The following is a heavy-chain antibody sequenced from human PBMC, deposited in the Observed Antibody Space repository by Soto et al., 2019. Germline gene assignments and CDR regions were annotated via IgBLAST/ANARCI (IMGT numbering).Heavy chain of an antibody. V-gene: IGHV4-59*01. CDR2: IYYSGST. D-gene: IGHD2-15*01. Sequence: SETLSLTCTVSGGSISSYYWSWIRQPPGKGLEWIGYIYYSGSTNYNPSLKSRVTISVDTSKNQFSLKLSSVTAADTAVYYCARSPQFRAASFYWGQGTLVTVSS. CDR1: GGSISSYY. CDR3: ARSPQFRAASFY. J-gene: IGHJ4*02.